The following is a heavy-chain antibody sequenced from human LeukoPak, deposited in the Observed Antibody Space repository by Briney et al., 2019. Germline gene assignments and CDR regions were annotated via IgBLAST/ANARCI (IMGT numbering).Heavy chain of an antibody. CDR3: ARDPRVGAFDI. CDR1: GFTFSSYS. Sequence: GGSLRLSCAASGFTFSSYSMNWVRQAPGKGLEWVSSISSSSSYIYYADSVKGRFTISRDNAKNSLYLQMNSLRAEDTAVYYCARDPRVGAFDIWGQGTMVTVSS. V-gene: IGHV3-21*01. J-gene: IGHJ3*02. D-gene: IGHD2-15*01. CDR2: ISSSSSYI.